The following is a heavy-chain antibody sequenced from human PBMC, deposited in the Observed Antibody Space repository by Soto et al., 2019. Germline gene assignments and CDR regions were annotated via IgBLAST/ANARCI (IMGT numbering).Heavy chain of an antibody. V-gene: IGHV3-66*01. CDR2: IYSGGST. Sequence: GGSLRLSCAASGFTVSSNYMSWVRQTPGKGLEWVSGIYSGGSTYYADSVKGRFTISRDNSKNTLYLQMNSLRDEDTAVYYCARYCSSTTCYNAFDIWGQGTMVTVSS. J-gene: IGHJ3*02. CDR1: GFTVSSNY. CDR3: ARYCSSTTCYNAFDI. D-gene: IGHD2-2*02.